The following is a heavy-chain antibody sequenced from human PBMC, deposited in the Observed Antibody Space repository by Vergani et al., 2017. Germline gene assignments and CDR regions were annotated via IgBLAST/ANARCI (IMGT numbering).Heavy chain of an antibody. CDR2: IFYSGTT. J-gene: IGHJ6*03. D-gene: IGHD6-25*01. CDR1: GGSISSGDHC. CDR3: ARVDTQVPATSHFYYMDV. Sequence: QVQLQESGPGVVKPSQTLSLTCAVSGGSISSGDHCWTWIRQRPGKGLEWIGYIFYSGTTYDNPSLRSRLTSSVDTSQNQFSLKLGSVTAADTAVYYCARVDTQVPATSHFYYMDVWGKGTTVVVSS. V-gene: IGHV4-31*11.